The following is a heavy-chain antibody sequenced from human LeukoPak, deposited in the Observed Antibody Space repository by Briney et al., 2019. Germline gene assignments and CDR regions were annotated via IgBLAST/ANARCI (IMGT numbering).Heavy chain of an antibody. Sequence: ASVKVSCKASGGTFSSYAISWVRQAPGQGLEWMGGIIPIFGTANYAQKFQGRVTITADESTSTAHMELSSLRSEDTAVYHCARDEGNDSSGYLPFDYWGQGTLVTVSS. CDR2: IIPIFGTA. CDR1: GGTFSSYA. J-gene: IGHJ4*02. V-gene: IGHV1-69*01. D-gene: IGHD3-22*01. CDR3: ARDEGNDSSGYLPFDY.